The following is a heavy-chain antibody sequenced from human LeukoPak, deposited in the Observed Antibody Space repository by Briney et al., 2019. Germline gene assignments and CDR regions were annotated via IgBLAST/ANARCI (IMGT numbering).Heavy chain of an antibody. CDR3: AKVRTYFYHGLDV. Sequence: GGSLRLSCAASGFTFSTYWMHWVRQPPEKGLLWVSHINPDGSTTNYADSVKGRFTISRDNSKNTLFLQVNSLRAEDTAVYYCAKVRTYFYHGLDVWGQGTTVTVSS. J-gene: IGHJ6*02. CDR2: INPDGSTT. V-gene: IGHV3-74*01. D-gene: IGHD1-14*01. CDR1: GFTFSTYW.